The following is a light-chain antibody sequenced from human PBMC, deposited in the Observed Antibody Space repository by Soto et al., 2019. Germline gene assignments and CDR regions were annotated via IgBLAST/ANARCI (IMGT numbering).Light chain of an antibody. CDR1: NSDVGGYNY. CDR3: SSYTSSSIHYV. Sequence: QSALTQPASVSGSPGQSITISCTGTNSDVGGYNYVSWYQQHPGKAPKLMIYEVSNRPSGVSNRFSGSKSGNTASLTISGFQAEDEADYYCSSYTSSSIHYVFGTGTKLTVL. V-gene: IGLV2-14*01. CDR2: EVS. J-gene: IGLJ1*01.